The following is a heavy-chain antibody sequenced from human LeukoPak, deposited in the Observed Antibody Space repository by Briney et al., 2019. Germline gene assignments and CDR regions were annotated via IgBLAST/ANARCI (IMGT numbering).Heavy chain of an antibody. CDR1: GGSISSSSYY. Sequence: PSQTLSLTCTVSGGSISSSSYYWGWTRQPPGKGLEWIGSIYYSGSTYYNPSLKSRVTISVDTSKNQFSLKLSSVTAADTAVYYCARHQDDSSGYYYTESFDYWGQGTLVTVSS. V-gene: IGHV4-39*01. CDR3: ARHQDDSSGYYYTESFDY. CDR2: IYYSGST. D-gene: IGHD3-22*01. J-gene: IGHJ4*02.